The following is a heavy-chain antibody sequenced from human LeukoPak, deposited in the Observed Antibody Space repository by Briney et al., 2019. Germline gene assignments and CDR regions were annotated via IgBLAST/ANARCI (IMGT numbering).Heavy chain of an antibody. D-gene: IGHD3-22*01. CDR1: GFTFSSYS. Sequence: GGSLTLSCAASGFTFSSYSMHWVRQAPGKGLEWVSYISSSSSYIYYADSVKGRFTISRDNAKNSLYLQMNSLRAEDTAVYYCAKMSYYYDSSGYYYLGFGYWGQGTLVTVSS. CDR3: AKMSYYYDSSGYYYLGFGY. CDR2: ISSSSSYI. V-gene: IGHV3-21*01. J-gene: IGHJ4*02.